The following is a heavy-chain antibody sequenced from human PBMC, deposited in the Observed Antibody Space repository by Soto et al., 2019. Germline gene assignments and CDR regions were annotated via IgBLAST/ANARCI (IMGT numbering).Heavy chain of an antibody. Sequence: ASVKVSCKASGYTFTNYYLHWVRQAPGQGLEWVGMINPSARSASYAQKLRGRLTMDRDTSTTTVYMELSRLTFEDTAVYYCRGVYDSSGVYSQHWGQGTLVTVSS. V-gene: IGHV1-46*04. CDR2: INPSARSA. J-gene: IGHJ1*01. CDR1: GYTFTNYY. D-gene: IGHD3-22*01. CDR3: RGVYDSSGVYSQH.